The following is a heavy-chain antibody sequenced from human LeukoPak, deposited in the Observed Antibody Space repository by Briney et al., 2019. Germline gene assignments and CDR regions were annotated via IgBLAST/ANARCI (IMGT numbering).Heavy chain of an antibody. CDR3: ARADYDYVWGSYRAYYFDY. CDR1: GFTFSSYE. Sequence: PGGSLRLSCAASGFTFSSYEMNWVRQAPGKGLEWVSYISSSGSTIYYADSVKGRFTISRDNAKNSLYLQMNSLRAEDTAVYYCARADYDYVWGSYRAYYFDYWGQGTLVTVSS. V-gene: IGHV3-48*03. CDR2: ISSSGSTI. J-gene: IGHJ4*02. D-gene: IGHD3-16*02.